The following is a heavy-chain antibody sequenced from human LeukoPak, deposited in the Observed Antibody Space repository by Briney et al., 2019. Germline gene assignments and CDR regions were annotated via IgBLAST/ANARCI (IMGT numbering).Heavy chain of an antibody. J-gene: IGHJ6*02. Sequence: ASVKVSCKASGYTFTSYDINWVRQATGQGLEWMGWMNPNSGNTGYAQKFQGRVTMTRNTSISTAYMELSSLRSEDTAVYYCARGQGGRYYRYYYGMDVWGQGTTVTVSS. D-gene: IGHD2-15*01. CDR2: MNPNSGNT. CDR3: ARGQGGRYYRYYYGMDV. V-gene: IGHV1-8*01. CDR1: GYTFTSYD.